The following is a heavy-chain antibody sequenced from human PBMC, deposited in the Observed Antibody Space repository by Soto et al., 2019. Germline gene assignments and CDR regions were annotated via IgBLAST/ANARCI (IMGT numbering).Heavy chain of an antibody. CDR3: AKDGGCSWYSWAGEDFDD. J-gene: IGHJ4*02. D-gene: IGHD6-13*01. V-gene: IGHV3-30*18. Sequence: QVQLVESGGGVVQPGRSLRLSCAASGFTFSSYGMHWVRQAPGKGLEWVAVISYVGTNKYYADSVKGRFTISRDNSKNEQYLQMNSRRAEDSAVYFCAKDGGCSWYSWAGEDFDDWGPGTVVPVS. CDR1: GFTFSSYG. CDR2: ISYVGTNK.